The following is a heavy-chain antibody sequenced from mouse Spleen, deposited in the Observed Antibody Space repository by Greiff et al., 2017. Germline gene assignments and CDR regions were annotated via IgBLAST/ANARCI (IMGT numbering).Heavy chain of an antibody. CDR2: IYPSDSET. J-gene: IGHJ1*01. CDR3: ARPYYYTITTGWYFDV. V-gene: IGHV1-61*01. Sequence: QVQLQQPGAELVRPGSSVKLSCKASGYTFTSYWMDWVKQRPGQGLEWIGNIYPSDSETHYNQKFKDKATLTVDKSSSTAYMQLSSLTSEDSAVYYCARPYYYTITTGWYFDVWGAGTTVTVSS. CDR1: GYTFTSYW. D-gene: IGHD2-4*01.